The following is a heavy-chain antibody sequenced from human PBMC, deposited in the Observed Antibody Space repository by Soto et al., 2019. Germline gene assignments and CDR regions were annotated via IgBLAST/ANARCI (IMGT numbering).Heavy chain of an antibody. CDR3: ARADYYDSSGYYFDY. CDR1: GYTFTRYV. J-gene: IGHJ4*02. Sequence: GASVKVYCKASGYTFTRYVISWLRQAPGQGLEWMGWISAYNGNTNYAQKLQGRVTMTTDTSTSTAYMELRSLRSDDTAVYYCARADYYDSSGYYFDYWGQGTLVTVS. CDR2: ISAYNGNT. D-gene: IGHD3-22*01. V-gene: IGHV1-18*04.